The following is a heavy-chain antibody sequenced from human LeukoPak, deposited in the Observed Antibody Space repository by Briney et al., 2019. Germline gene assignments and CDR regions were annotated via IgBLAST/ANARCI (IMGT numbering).Heavy chain of an antibody. V-gene: IGHV3-48*02. Sequence: GGPVRLPCAAWGFPFRRYSMIGPREAPGKGLEWVSYISRGRPTVHYADSVRGRFTISRDNAKNSLYLQMNSLRDEDTAVYYCVRDPEALDYWGQGAVVTVSS. CDR2: ISRGRPTV. CDR3: VRDPEALDY. CDR1: GFPFRRYS. J-gene: IGHJ4*02.